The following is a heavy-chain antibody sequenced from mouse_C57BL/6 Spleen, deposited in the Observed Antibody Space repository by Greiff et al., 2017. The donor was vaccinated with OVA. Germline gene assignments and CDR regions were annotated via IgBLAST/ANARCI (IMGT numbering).Heavy chain of an antibody. CDR3: AMTMDYAMDC. Sequence: LQESGAELMKPGASVKLSCKATGYTFTGYWIEWVKQRPGHGLEWSGEILPGSGSTNYNVTFYGEATFTADTSSITAYMPLNSLTTQDSAIYYCAMTMDYAMDCWGQGTSVTVSS. CDR1: GYTFTGYW. CDR2: ILPGSGST. J-gene: IGHJ4*01. V-gene: IGHV1-9*01.